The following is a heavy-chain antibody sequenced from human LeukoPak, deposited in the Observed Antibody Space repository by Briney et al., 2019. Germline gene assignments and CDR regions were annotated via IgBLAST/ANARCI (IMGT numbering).Heavy chain of an antibody. CDR3: ARGSLSFPYSYGYAFFSDY. CDR2: ISSSSSYI. J-gene: IGHJ4*02. V-gene: IGHV3-21*01. Sequence: PGGSLRLSCAASGFTFSSYSMNWVRQAPGKGLEWVSSISSSSSYIYYADSVKGRFIISRDNAKNSLYLQMNSLRAEDTAVYYCARGSLSFPYSYGYAFFSDYWGQGTLVTVSS. CDR1: GFTFSSYS. D-gene: IGHD5-18*01.